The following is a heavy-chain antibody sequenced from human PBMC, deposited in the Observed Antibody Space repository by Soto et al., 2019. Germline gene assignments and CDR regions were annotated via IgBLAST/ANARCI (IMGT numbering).Heavy chain of an antibody. CDR3: AREDGKREYSYGRNYYYYGMDV. CDR1: GGTFSSYA. CDR2: IIPIFGTA. V-gene: IGHV1-69*01. D-gene: IGHD5-18*01. J-gene: IGHJ6*02. Sequence: QVQLVQSGAEVKKPGSSVKVSCKASGGTFSSYAISWVRQAPGQGLEWMGGIIPIFGTANYAQKFQGRVTITADESTSTAYMELSSLRSEDTAVYYCAREDGKREYSYGRNYYYYGMDVWGQGTTVTVSS.